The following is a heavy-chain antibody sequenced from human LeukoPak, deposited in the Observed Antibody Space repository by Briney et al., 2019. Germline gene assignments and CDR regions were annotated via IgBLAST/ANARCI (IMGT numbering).Heavy chain of an antibody. D-gene: IGHD3-22*01. CDR2: ISYDGSNK. J-gene: IGHJ3*02. V-gene: IGHV3-30*01. Sequence: PGGSLRLSCAASGFTFSSYAMHWVRQAPGKGLEWVAVISYDGSNKYYADSVKGRFTISRDNSKNTLYLQMNSLRAEDTAVYYCARNYYDSSGYPRGAFDIWGQGTMVTVSS. CDR1: GFTFSSYA. CDR3: ARNYYDSSGYPRGAFDI.